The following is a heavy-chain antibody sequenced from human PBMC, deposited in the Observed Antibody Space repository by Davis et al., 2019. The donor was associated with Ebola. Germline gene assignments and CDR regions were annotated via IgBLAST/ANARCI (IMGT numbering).Heavy chain of an antibody. CDR1: GYTFTSYD. CDR2: IIPIFGTA. D-gene: IGHD3-22*01. Sequence: SVKVSCKASGYTFTSYDINWVRQAPGQGLEWMGGIIPIFGTANYAQKFQGRVTITADESTSTAYMELSSLRSEDTAVYYCASSSEGYSSGYHYYYGMDVWGQGTTVTVSS. CDR3: ASSSEGYSSGYHYYYGMDV. V-gene: IGHV1-69*13. J-gene: IGHJ6*02.